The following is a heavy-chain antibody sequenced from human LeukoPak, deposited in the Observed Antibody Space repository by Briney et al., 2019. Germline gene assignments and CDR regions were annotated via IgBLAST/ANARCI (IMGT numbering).Heavy chain of an antibody. Sequence: PGGSLRLSCAASGFTFSSYAMSWVRQAPGKGLDWVSAISGSGGNTYYADSVKGRFTISRDNSKNSLYLQMNSLRTEDTALYYCAKLHFWSGYYDYWGQGTLVTVSS. CDR1: GFTFSSYA. J-gene: IGHJ4*02. CDR2: ISGSGGNT. D-gene: IGHD3-3*02. CDR3: AKLHFWSGYYDY. V-gene: IGHV3-23*01.